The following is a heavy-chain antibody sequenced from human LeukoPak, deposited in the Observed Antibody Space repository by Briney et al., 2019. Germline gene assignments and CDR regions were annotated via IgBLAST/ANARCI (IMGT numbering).Heavy chain of an antibody. D-gene: IGHD3-3*01. CDR2: ISSSSSYI. V-gene: IGHV3-21*01. J-gene: IGHJ4*02. CDR3: AVLDYDFWSGYYPDY. CDR1: GFTFSSYS. Sequence: GGSLRLSCAASGFTFSSYSMNWVRQAPGKGPEWVSSISSSSSYIYYADSVKGRFTISRDNAKNSLYLQMNSLRAEDTAVYYCAVLDYDFWSGYYPDYWGQGTLVTVSS.